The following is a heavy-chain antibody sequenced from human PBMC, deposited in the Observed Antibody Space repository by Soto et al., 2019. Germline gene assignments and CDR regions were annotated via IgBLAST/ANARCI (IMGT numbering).Heavy chain of an antibody. J-gene: IGHJ4*02. CDR2: ISNDGSRE. V-gene: IGHV3-30*18. CDR1: GFTFSNYG. Sequence: QVQLVESGGGVVQPGRWLRLSCTASGFTFSNYGMHWVRQAPGKGLEWVAVISNDGSREYYADSLKGRFTISRDNSENTLSLQMNSLRGEDTAVYYCAKDYDFWSGPDYWGQGTLVTVSS. CDR3: AKDYDFWSGPDY. D-gene: IGHD3-3*01.